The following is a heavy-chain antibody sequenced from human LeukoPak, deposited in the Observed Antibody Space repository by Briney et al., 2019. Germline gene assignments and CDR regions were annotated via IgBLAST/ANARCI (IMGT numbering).Heavy chain of an antibody. V-gene: IGHV3-30*04. CDR1: GFTFSSYA. Sequence: GGSPRLSCAASGFTFSSYAMHWVRQAPGKGLEWVAVISYDGSNKYYADSVKGRFTISRDNSKNTLYLQMNSLRAEDTAVYYCARDEKTAGKTFDYWGQGTLVTVSS. D-gene: IGHD6-13*01. CDR2: ISYDGSNK. CDR3: ARDEKTAGKTFDY. J-gene: IGHJ4*02.